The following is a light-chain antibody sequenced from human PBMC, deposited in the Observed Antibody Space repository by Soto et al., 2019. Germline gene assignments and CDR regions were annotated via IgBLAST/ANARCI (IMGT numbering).Light chain of an antibody. V-gene: IGKV1-5*01. J-gene: IGKJ4*02. Sequence: DIQMTQSPSTLSASLGDRVTITCRASQSISSWLPWYQQKPGKAPKLLIYDASSLESGVPSRFSGSGSGTDFTLTISSLEPEDFAVYYCQQRNNWPLTFGGGTKVDI. CDR1: QSISSW. CDR2: DAS. CDR3: QQRNNWPLT.